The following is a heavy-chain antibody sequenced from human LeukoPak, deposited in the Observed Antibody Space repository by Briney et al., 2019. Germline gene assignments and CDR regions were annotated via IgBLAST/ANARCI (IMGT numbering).Heavy chain of an antibody. CDR2: INHSGST. V-gene: IGHV4-34*01. Sequence: SETLSLTCAVYGGSFSGYYWSWIRQPPGKGLEWIGEINHSGSTNYNPSLKSRVTISVDTSKNQFSLKLSSVTAADTAVYYCARAAPNWVNNWFDPWGQGTLVTVSS. J-gene: IGHJ5*02. D-gene: IGHD3-16*01. CDR3: ARAAPNWVNNWFDP. CDR1: GGSFSGYY.